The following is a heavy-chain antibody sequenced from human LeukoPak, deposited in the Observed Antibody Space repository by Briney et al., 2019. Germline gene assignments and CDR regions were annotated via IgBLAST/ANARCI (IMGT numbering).Heavy chain of an antibody. CDR2: IYYSGRT. D-gene: IGHD5-12*01. Sequence: SETLSLTCTVSGDSISNYYWSWIRQPPGKGLESIGYIYYSGRTNYNPSLKSRVTMSVDTSKNQFSLKLSSVTAADTAFYYCARGPTRYYFDYWGQGTLVTVSS. CDR3: ARGPTRYYFDY. J-gene: IGHJ4*02. CDR1: GDSISNYY. V-gene: IGHV4-59*01.